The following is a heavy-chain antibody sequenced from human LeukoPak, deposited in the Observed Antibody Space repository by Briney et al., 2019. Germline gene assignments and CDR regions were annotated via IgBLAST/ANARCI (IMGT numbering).Heavy chain of an antibody. V-gene: IGHV3-9*01. CDR3: AKGEAMNGIFDY. CDR2: ISWNSGSI. CDR1: GFTFDDYA. J-gene: IGHJ4*02. Sequence: PGRSLRLSCAASGFTFDDYAMHWVRQAPGKGLEWVSGISWNSGSIGYADSVKGRFTISRDNAKNSLYLQMNSLRAEDTALYYCAKGEAMNGIFDYWGQGTLSPSPQ. D-gene: IGHD5-18*01.